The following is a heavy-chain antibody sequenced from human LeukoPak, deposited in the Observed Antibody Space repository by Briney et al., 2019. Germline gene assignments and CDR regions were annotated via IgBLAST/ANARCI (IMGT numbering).Heavy chain of an antibody. CDR3: ARAPPWDGGDY. Sequence: SETLSLTCSVSGASINSYYWSWIRQPPGKGLEWIGYIYYTRSANYNPSLKGRVSISVDTSKNQFSLKLSSVTAADTAVYYCARAPPWDGGDYWGQGILVTVSS. CDR1: GASINSYY. V-gene: IGHV4-59*01. D-gene: IGHD4-23*01. J-gene: IGHJ4*02. CDR2: IYYTRSA.